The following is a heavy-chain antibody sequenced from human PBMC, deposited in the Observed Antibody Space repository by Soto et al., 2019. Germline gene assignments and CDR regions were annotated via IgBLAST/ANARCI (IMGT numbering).Heavy chain of an antibody. V-gene: IGHV3-23*01. Sequence: GGSLRLSCAASGFTFSSYAMSWVRQAPGKGLEWVSAISGSGGSTYYADSVKGRFTISRDNSKNTLYLQMNSLRAEDTAVYYCAKPRSGFGEFGMDVWGQGTTVTVSS. J-gene: IGHJ6*02. CDR2: ISGSGGST. CDR3: AKPRSGFGEFGMDV. CDR1: GFTFSSYA. D-gene: IGHD3-10*01.